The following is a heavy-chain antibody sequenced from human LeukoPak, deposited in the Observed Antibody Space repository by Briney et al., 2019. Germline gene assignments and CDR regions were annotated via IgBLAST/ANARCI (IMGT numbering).Heavy chain of an antibody. Sequence: PGGSLRLSCAASGVIFSNYDMHWVRQAAGKGLEWVSGIGTAGDTYYPGSVKGRFTISRENAKNSLYLHMNSLSAGDTAMYYCASSPAYSSSWCAIDTWGQGTLVTVSS. CDR2: IGTAGDT. J-gene: IGHJ5*02. V-gene: IGHV3-13*01. CDR3: ASSPAYSSSWCAIDT. CDR1: GVIFSNYD. D-gene: IGHD6-13*01.